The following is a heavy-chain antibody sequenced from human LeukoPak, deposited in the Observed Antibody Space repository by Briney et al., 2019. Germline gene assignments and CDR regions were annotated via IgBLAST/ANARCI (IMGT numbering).Heavy chain of an antibody. CDR2: ISFDGSNK. CDR3: AKDPMPVSLSIVGD. Sequence: PGGSLRLSCAASGFTFSSYGMHWVRQAPDKGLEWVALISFDGSNKYYADSVKGRFTISRDNSKNTLYLQMNSLRAEDAAVYYYAKDPMPVSLSIVGDWGQGTLVTVSS. J-gene: IGHJ4*02. CDR1: GFTFSSYG. D-gene: IGHD1-26*01. V-gene: IGHV3-30*18.